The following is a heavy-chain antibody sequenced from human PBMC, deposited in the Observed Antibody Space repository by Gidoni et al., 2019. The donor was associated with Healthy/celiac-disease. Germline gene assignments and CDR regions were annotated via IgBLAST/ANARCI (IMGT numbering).Heavy chain of an antibody. V-gene: IGHV4-34*01. J-gene: IGHJ3*02. CDR3: ASSHIVVVTAIRVPAFDI. CDR1: GGSFSGYD. Sequence: QVQLQQWGAGLLKPSETLSLTCAAYGGSFSGYDWSWIRQPPGKGLECIGEINHSGRTNYNPSLKSRVTISVDTSKNQFSLKLSSVTAADTAVYYCASSHIVVVTAIRVPAFDIWGQGTMVTVSS. D-gene: IGHD2-21*02. CDR2: INHSGRT.